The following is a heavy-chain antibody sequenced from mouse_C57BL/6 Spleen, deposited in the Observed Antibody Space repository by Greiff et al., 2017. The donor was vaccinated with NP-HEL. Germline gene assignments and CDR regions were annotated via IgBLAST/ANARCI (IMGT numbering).Heavy chain of an antibody. CDR1: GFTFSDYY. J-gene: IGHJ2*01. V-gene: IGHV5-12*01. D-gene: IGHD1-1*01. Sequence: EVKLVESGGGLVQPGGSLKLSCAASGFTFSDYYMYWVRQTPEKRLEWVAYISNGGGSTYYPDTVKGRVTITRDNAKNTLYLQMCRLKSEDTAMYYCARDYGSSYFDYWGQGTTLTVSS. CDR2: ISNGGGST. CDR3: ARDYGSSYFDY.